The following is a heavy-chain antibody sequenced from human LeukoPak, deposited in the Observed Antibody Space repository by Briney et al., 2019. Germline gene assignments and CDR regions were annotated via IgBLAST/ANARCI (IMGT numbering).Heavy chain of an antibody. Sequence: PGGSLRLSCEASGFRLIKYAMHWVRQAPGRGLEWVAVISFDGKKEFYADSVKGRFTISRDNSKNALFLQMNSLQTDDTAIYYCARASMATINYYYFYMDAWGKGTTGTVSS. CDR2: ISFDGKKE. D-gene: IGHD5-24*01. J-gene: IGHJ6*03. CDR1: GFRLIKYA. CDR3: ARASMATINYYYFYMDA. V-gene: IGHV3-30*04.